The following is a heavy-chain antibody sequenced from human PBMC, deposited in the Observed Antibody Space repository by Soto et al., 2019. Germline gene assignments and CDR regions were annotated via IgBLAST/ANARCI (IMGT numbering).Heavy chain of an antibody. Sequence: ASVKVSCKASGYTFTSYAMHWVRQAPGQRLEWMGWINAGNGNTKYSQKFQGRVTITRDTSASTAYMELSSLRSEDTAVYYCARSRVVVTAIDYWGQGTLVTVSS. CDR2: INAGNGNT. J-gene: IGHJ4*02. D-gene: IGHD2-15*01. CDR1: GYTFTSYA. V-gene: IGHV1-3*01. CDR3: ARSRVVVTAIDY.